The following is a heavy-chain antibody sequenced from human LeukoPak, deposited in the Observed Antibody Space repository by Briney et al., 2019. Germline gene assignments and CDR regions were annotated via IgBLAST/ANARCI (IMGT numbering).Heavy chain of an antibody. CDR2: IKLDGSES. J-gene: IGHJ6*03. Sequence: GGSLRLSCAASGFTFSKYWMTWVRQASGKGLEWVANIKLDGSESYYVDSVKGRFTISRDNAKKSLYLQMNSLRAEDTAVYYCAGGQAYYFYYYMDVWGKGTTVTVSS. CDR1: GFTFSKYW. V-gene: IGHV3-7*01. CDR3: AGGQAYYFYYYMDV. D-gene: IGHD2-15*01.